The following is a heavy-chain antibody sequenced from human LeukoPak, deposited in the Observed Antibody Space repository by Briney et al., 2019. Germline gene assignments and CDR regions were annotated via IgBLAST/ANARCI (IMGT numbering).Heavy chain of an antibody. CDR1: GFAITAYA. V-gene: IGHV3-23*01. J-gene: IGHJ3*02. D-gene: IGHD4-17*01. CDR3: AKDPNGDYDGAFDT. Sequence: PGGSLRLSCAASGFAITAYAMSWVRQSPGKGLEWVSGIGITSEYIHYADSVKGRFTISRDNSKNTVYLEMSSLRAEDAAVYYCAKDPNGDYDGAFDTWGQGTMVIVSS. CDR2: IGITSEYI.